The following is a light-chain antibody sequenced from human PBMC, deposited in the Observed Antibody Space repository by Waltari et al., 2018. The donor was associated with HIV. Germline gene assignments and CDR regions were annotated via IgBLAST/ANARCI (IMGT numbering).Light chain of an antibody. Sequence: DIQLTQSPSSLSASVGDRVTITCRASQGISSYLAWYQQEPGKVPKLLIYAASTLQSGVPSRFSGSGSGTEFTLTISSLQPEDFATYYCQQLSSYPLTFGGGTKVEI. CDR1: QGISSY. CDR3: QQLSSYPLT. V-gene: IGKV1-9*01. CDR2: AAS. J-gene: IGKJ4*01.